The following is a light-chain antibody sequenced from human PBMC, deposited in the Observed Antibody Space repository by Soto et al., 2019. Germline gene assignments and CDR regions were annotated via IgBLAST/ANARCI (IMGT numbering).Light chain of an antibody. J-gene: IGKJ5*01. V-gene: IGKV1-5*01. Sequence: DIQMTQSPSTLSASVGDRDTITCRASQSISSWLAWYQQKPGKAPKLLIYDASSLESGVPSRFSGSGSGTEFTLTISSVQPDDFATYYCQQYNSYLYTFGQGTRLEIK. CDR2: DAS. CDR1: QSISSW. CDR3: QQYNSYLYT.